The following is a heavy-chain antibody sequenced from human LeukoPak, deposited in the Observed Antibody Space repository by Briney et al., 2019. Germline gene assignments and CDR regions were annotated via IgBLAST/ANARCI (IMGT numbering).Heavy chain of an antibody. CDR3: ARESLPVVPAAINWFDP. V-gene: IGHV3-30-3*01. Sequence: GGSLRLSCAASGFTFSTYAMHWVRQAPGKGLERVAVISYDGSNKYYADSVKGRFTISRDNSKNTLYLQMNSLRAEDTAVYYCARESLPVVPAAINWFDPWGQGTLVTVSS. CDR1: GFTFSTYA. J-gene: IGHJ5*02. CDR2: ISYDGSNK. D-gene: IGHD2-2*01.